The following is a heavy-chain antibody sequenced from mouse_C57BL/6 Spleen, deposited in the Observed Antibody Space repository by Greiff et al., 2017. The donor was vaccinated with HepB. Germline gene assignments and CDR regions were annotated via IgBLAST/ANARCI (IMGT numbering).Heavy chain of an antibody. D-gene: IGHD1-1*01. CDR1: GFTFSSYA. J-gene: IGHJ2*01. Sequence: EVQLQQSGGGLVKPGGSLKLSCAASGFTFSSYAMSWVRQTPEKRLEWVATISDGGSYTYYPDNVKGRFTISRDNAKNNLYLQMSHLKSEDTAMYYCARDPGHYYYGSSYFDYWGQGTTLTVSS. V-gene: IGHV5-4*01. CDR3: ARDPGHYYYGSSYFDY. CDR2: ISDGGSYT.